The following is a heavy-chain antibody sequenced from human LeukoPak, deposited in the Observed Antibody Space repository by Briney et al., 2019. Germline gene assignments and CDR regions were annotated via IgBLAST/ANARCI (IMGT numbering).Heavy chain of an antibody. V-gene: IGHV1-18*01. CDR3: ARVAFRGDLLNWFDP. CDR2: ISAYKGDT. D-gene: IGHD3-10*01. CDR1: GYTFSNYG. J-gene: IGHJ5*02. Sequence: ASVKVSCKTSGYTFSNYGIAWVRQAPGQGFEWMGWISAYKGDTIYAQKFQGRVTMTTDTSTTTAYMELSSLRSEDTAVYYCARVAFRGDLLNWFDPWGQGTLVTVSS.